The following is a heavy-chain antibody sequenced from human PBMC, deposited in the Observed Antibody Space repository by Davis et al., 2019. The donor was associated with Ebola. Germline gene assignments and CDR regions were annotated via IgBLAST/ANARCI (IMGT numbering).Heavy chain of an antibody. CDR3: THEVFAVAPRGFDS. V-gene: IGHV2-70*04. J-gene: IGHJ4*02. D-gene: IGHD6-19*01. CDR2: IDWDDET. CDR1: GFSLNSTGVR. Sequence: SGPTLVKPTQTLPLTCTLSGFSLNSTGVRVSWIRHPPGNALEWLARIDWDDETIYNTSLETRLTITKDNSKNQVVLTMTNMDPVDTATYYCTHEVFAVAPRGFDSWGQGTLVTVSS.